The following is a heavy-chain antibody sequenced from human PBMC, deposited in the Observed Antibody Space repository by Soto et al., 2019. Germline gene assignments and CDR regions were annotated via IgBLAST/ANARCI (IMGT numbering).Heavy chain of an antibody. CDR3: ARVYGSGSYIAFDI. J-gene: IGHJ3*02. CDR2: ISAFNGNT. Sequence: QVQLVQSGAEGKKPGASVKVSCKASGYTFTQYGISWVRQAPGQGLAWMGWISAFNGNTKYVENFQDRVTMTTDTSTNTSYMELRSLRSDDTAMYYCARVYGSGSYIAFDIWGQGTMVTVSS. D-gene: IGHD3-10*01. CDR1: GYTFTQYG. V-gene: IGHV1-18*01.